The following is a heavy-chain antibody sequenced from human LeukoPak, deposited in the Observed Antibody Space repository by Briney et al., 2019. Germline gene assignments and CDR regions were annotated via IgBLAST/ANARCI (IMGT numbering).Heavy chain of an antibody. V-gene: IGHV1-18*01. D-gene: IGHD2-2*01. CDR3: ASTGYCSSTSCQGYFDY. J-gene: IGHJ4*02. Sequence: GASVKVSCKASGYTFTSYGISWVRQAPGQGLEWMGWISAYNGNTNYAQKLQGRVTMTTDTSTSTAYMELRSLRSDDTAVYCCASTGYCSSTSCQGYFDYWGQGTLVTVSS. CDR2: ISAYNGNT. CDR1: GYTFTSYG.